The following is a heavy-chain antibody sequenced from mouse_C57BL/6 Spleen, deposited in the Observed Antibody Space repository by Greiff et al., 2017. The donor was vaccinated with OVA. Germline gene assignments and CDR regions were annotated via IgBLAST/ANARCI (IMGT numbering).Heavy chain of an antibody. D-gene: IGHD2-5*01. J-gene: IGHJ3*01. CDR3: ARGSNYEPFAY. V-gene: IGHV1-61*01. Sequence: VQLQQPGAELVRPGSSVKLSCKASGYTFTSYWMDWVKQRPGQGLEWIGNIYPSDSETHYNQKFKDKATLTVDKSSSTAYMQLSSLTSEDSAVYYCARGSNYEPFAYWGQGTLVTVSA. CDR2: IYPSDSET. CDR1: GYTFTSYW.